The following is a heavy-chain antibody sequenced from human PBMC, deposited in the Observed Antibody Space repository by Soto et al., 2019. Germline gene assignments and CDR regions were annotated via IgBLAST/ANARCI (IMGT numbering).Heavy chain of an antibody. CDR1: GFTFSSYA. V-gene: IGHV3-23*01. Sequence: EVQLLESGGGLVQPGGSLRLSCAASGFTFSSYAMSWVRQAPGKGLEWVSAISGSGGSTYYADSVKGRFTISRDNSKSTLYLQMNSLRAEDTAVYYCAKDGTYCSSTSCQAAAGTFYFDYWGQGTLVTVSS. CDR3: AKDGTYCSSTSCQAAAGTFYFDY. D-gene: IGHD2-2*01. CDR2: ISGSGGST. J-gene: IGHJ4*02.